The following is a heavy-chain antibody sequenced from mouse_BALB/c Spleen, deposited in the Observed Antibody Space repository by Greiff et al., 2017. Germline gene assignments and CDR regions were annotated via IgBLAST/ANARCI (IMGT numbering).Heavy chain of an antibody. CDR2: ISYDGSN. Sequence: EVKLMESGPGLVKPSQSLSLTCSVTGYSITSGYYWNWIRQFPGNKLEWMGYISYDGSNNYNPSLKNRISITRDTSKNQFFLKLNSVTTEDTATYYCARGGRQPFAYWGQGTLVTVSA. CDR3: ARGGRQPFAY. D-gene: IGHD1-2*01. V-gene: IGHV3-6*02. J-gene: IGHJ3*01. CDR1: GYSITSGYY.